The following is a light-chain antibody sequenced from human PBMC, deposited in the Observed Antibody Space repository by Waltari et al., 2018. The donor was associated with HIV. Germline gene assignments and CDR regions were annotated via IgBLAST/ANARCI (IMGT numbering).Light chain of an antibody. J-gene: IGLJ2*01. V-gene: IGLV2-14*01. CDR2: EVI. CDR3: SSYTSSSTLV. Sequence: QSALTQPASVSGSPGQSITISCTGTSSDVGGYNYVSWYQHHPGKAPNLMIYEVINRPSGVSNRFAGSKSGNTASRTISGLQAEDEADYYCSSYTSSSTLVFGGGTKLTVL. CDR1: SSDVGGYNY.